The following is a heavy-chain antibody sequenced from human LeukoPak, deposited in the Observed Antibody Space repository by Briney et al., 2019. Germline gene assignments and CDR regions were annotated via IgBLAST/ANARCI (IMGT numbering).Heavy chain of an antibody. CDR1: GFTFSTYS. Sequence: GGSLRLSCAASGFTFSTYSMTWVRQRPGKGLEWVSSIYNSGSEIFYADSVKGRFTISRDNSNNMLYLQMNSLRAEDSAVYFCVKDIAPDSGWDLDYWGRGTLVTVSS. CDR2: IYNSGSEI. CDR3: VKDIAPDSGWDLDY. J-gene: IGHJ4*02. V-gene: IGHV3-23*05. D-gene: IGHD6-19*01.